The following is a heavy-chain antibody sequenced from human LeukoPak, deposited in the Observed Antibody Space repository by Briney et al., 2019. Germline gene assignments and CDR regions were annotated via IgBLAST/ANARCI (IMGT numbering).Heavy chain of an antibody. CDR2: IYPGDSDT. CDR1: GYKFSNYW. Sequence: GESLKISCKGSGYKFSNYWIGWVRQMPGEGLEWMGIIYPGDSDTRYSPSFQGHVTISADTSINTAYLQWSSLKASDTAMYYCARRHFDFWSGYSSQPGYFDYWGQGTLVTVSS. V-gene: IGHV5-51*01. CDR3: ARRHFDFWSGYSSQPGYFDY. D-gene: IGHD3-3*01. J-gene: IGHJ4*02.